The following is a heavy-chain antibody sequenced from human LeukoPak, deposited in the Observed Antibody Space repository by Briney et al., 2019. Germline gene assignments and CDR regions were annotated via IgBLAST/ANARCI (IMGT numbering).Heavy chain of an antibody. CDR1: GGTFSSYA. CDR3: ARDLGPENWFDP. V-gene: IGHV1-69*13. J-gene: IGHJ5*02. CDR2: IIPIFGTA. Sequence: GASVKVSCKASGGTFSSYAISWVRQAPGQGLEWMGEIIPIFGTANYAQKFQGRVTITADESTSTAYMELSSLRSEDTAVYYCARDLGPENWFDPWGQGTLVTVSS.